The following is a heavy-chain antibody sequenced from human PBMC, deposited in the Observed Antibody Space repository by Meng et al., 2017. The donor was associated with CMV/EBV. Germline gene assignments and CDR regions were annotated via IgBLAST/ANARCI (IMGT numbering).Heavy chain of an antibody. Sequence: QVQLQQWGAGLLKPSXTLSLTCAVYGWSFSGYYWSWIRRPPGKGLEWIGEINHSGSTNYNPSLKSRVTISVDTSKNQFSLKLSSVTAADTAVYYCASAGYYDSSGYYYRGDFDYWGQGTLVTVSS. J-gene: IGHJ4*02. CDR1: GWSFSGYY. V-gene: IGHV4-34*01. CDR3: ASAGYYDSSGYYYRGDFDY. CDR2: INHSGST. D-gene: IGHD3-22*01.